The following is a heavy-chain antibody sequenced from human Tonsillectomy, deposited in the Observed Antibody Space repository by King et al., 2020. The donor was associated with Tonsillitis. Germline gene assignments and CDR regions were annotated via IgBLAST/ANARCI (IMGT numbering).Heavy chain of an antibody. CDR2: IYYSGST. D-gene: IGHD2-8*02. J-gene: IGHJ4*02. Sequence: VQLQESGPGLVKPSETLSLTCTVSGGSLSTYYWSWIRQPPGKGLEWIGYIYYSGSTNYNPSLKSRVTISVDTSKNQFSLKLSSVTAADTAVYYCARGGRGVLVKVLDFWGQGALVTVSS. CDR3: ARGGRGVLVKVLDF. V-gene: IGHV4-59*01. CDR1: GGSLSTYY.